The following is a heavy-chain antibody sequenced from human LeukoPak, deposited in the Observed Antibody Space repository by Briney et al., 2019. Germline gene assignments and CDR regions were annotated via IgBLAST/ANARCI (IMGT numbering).Heavy chain of an antibody. J-gene: IGHJ4*02. Sequence: GGSLRLSCAGSGFIFSDYFMSWIRQAPGKGLEWISYISSSGSHTNYADSLKGRFTISRDNAKNSLYLLLNSLRAEDTAVYYCARDIGGYNYDYWGQGTLVTVSS. D-gene: IGHD5-24*01. CDR1: GFIFSDYF. V-gene: IGHV3-11*06. CDR3: ARDIGGYNYDY. CDR2: ISSSGSHT.